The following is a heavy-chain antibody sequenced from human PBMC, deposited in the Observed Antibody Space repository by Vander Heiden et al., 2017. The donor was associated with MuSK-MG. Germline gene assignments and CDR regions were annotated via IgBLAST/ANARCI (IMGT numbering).Heavy chain of an antibody. Sequence: EVQLLESGGGLVQPGGSLRLSCAASGFTFSSSAMSWVRQAPGKGLEWVSAISGSGGSTYYADSVKGRFTISRDNSKNTLYLQMNSLRAEDTAVYYCAKRSGWYSRVFDYWGQGTLVTVSS. CDR3: AKRSGWYSRVFDY. J-gene: IGHJ4*02. V-gene: IGHV3-23*01. D-gene: IGHD6-19*01. CDR2: ISGSGGST. CDR1: GFTFSSSA.